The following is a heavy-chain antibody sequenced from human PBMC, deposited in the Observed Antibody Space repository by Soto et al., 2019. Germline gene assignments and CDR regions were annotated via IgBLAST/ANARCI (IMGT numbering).Heavy chain of an antibody. V-gene: IGHV3-33*01. Sequence: QVQLVESGGGVVQPGRSLRLSCAASGFTFSSYAMHWVRQAPCKGLEWVAVISYDGSNKYYAGSVEGRFTSARDNSKNTLYLQMNSPRAEDTAVYYCAREKGDGYNYDRFAYWGQGSLVTVSS. D-gene: IGHD5-12*01. J-gene: IGHJ4*02. CDR2: ISYDGSNK. CDR1: GFTFSSYA. CDR3: AREKGDGYNYDRFAY.